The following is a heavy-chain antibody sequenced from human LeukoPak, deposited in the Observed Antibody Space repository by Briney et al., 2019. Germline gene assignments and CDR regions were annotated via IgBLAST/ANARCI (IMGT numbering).Heavy chain of an antibody. CDR3: ARLNGRYCSGGSCYIHY. V-gene: IGHV3-66*04. J-gene: IGHJ4*02. Sequence: GGSLRLSCAASGFTVSSNYMSWFGQAPGKGLGGVSVIYSGGSTYYADSVKGRFTISRDNSKNTLYLQMNSLRAEDTAVFYCARLNGRYCSGGSCYIHYWGQGALVTVSS. CDR1: GFTVSSNY. D-gene: IGHD2-15*01. CDR2: IYSGGST.